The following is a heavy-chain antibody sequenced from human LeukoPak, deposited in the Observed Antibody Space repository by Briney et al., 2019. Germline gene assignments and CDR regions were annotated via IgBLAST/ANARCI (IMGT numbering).Heavy chain of an antibody. CDR3: AKDLLAATIDYYFDY. V-gene: IGHV3-23*01. CDR2: ISGSGGRT. CDR1: GFTFSSYA. D-gene: IGHD5-12*01. J-gene: IGHJ4*02. Sequence: GGSLRLSCAASGFTFSSYAMSWVRQAPGKGLKWVSSISGSGGRTYYADSVKGRFTISRDNSKNTLYVQMNSLRAEDTAVYYCAKDLLAATIDYYFDYWGQGTLVTVSS.